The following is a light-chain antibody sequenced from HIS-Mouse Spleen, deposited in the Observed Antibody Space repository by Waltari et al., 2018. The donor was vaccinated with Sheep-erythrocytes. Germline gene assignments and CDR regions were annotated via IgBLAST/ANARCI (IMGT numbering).Light chain of an antibody. CDR3: CSYAGSSTPWV. V-gene: IGLV2-23*01. CDR2: EGS. Sequence: QSALTQPASVSGSPGQSITISCTGTSSDVGSYNLVSWYQQHPGKAPKLMIYEGSKRTSVVSTRFSGSKSGNTASLTISGLQAEDEADYYCCSYAGSSTPWVFGGGTKLTVL. J-gene: IGLJ3*02. CDR1: SSDVGSYNL.